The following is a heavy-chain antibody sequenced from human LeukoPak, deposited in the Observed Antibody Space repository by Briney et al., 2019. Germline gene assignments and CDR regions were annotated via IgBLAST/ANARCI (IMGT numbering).Heavy chain of an antibody. D-gene: IGHD5-18*01. V-gene: IGHV3-21*01. CDR2: ISSSSSYI. CDR3: ASNVQLWVWDD. J-gene: IGHJ4*02. Sequence: GGSLRLSCAASGFTFSSYSMNWVRQAAGKGLEWVSSISSSSSYIYYADSVKGRFTISRDKAKNSLYLQMNSLRAEGAAVYYCASNVQLWVWDDWGQGTLVGVSS. CDR1: GFTFSSYS.